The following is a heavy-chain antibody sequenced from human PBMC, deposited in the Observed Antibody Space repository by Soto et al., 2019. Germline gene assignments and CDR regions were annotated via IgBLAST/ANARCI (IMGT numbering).Heavy chain of an antibody. Sequence: TSETLSLTCTVSGGYLSSGSSYWGWIRQPPGKGLEWIGEINHSGSTNYNPSLKSRVTISVDTSKNQFSLKLSSVTAADTAVYYCARGIVVVPAADWFDPWGQGTLVTVSS. D-gene: IGHD2-2*01. CDR2: INHSGST. J-gene: IGHJ5*02. CDR1: GGYLSSGSSY. CDR3: ARGIVVVPAADWFDP. V-gene: IGHV4-39*07.